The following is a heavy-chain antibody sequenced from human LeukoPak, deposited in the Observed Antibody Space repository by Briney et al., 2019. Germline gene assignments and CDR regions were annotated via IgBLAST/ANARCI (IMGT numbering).Heavy chain of an antibody. V-gene: IGHV4-59*01. D-gene: IGHD2-21*01. CDR1: GDSMRNYY. Sequence: SETLSLTCTVSGDSMRNYYWTWIRQPPGKGLEWIGYIYYSGSTNYNPSLKSRVTISVDTSKNQFSLKLSSVTAADTAVYYCAREPCGGDCFRPPGWFDPWGQGTLVTVSS. CDR2: IYYSGST. J-gene: IGHJ5*02. CDR3: AREPCGGDCFRPPGWFDP.